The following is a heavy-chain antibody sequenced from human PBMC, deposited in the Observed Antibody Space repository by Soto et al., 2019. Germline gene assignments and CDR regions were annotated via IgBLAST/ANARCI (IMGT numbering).Heavy chain of an antibody. J-gene: IGHJ6*02. CDR1: GGTFSSYA. Sequence: GASVKVSCKASGGTFSSYAISWVRQAPGQGLEWMGGIIPIFGTANYAQKFQGRVTITADESTSTAYMELSSLRSEDTAVYYCARDKGSIAARPGAHRDMDVWGQGTTVTVSS. D-gene: IGHD6-6*01. CDR2: IIPIFGTA. CDR3: ARDKGSIAARPGAHRDMDV. V-gene: IGHV1-69*13.